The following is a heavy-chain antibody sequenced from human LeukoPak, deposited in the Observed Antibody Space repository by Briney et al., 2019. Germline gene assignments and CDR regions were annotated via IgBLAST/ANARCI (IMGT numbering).Heavy chain of an antibody. V-gene: IGHV3-74*01. Sequence: PGGSLRLSCATSGLTFRTTWMHWVRQAPGKGLMWVSRMNGEGTTIDYADSVKGRFTVSRDYAKNTLFLQMNNLRTEDTALYFCATARNFRFEYWGRGSLVIVSA. CDR1: GLTFRTTW. J-gene: IGHJ4*02. CDR3: ATARNFRFEY. D-gene: IGHD1-7*01. CDR2: MNGEGTTI.